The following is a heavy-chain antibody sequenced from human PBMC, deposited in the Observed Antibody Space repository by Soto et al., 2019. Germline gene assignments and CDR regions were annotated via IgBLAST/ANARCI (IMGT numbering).Heavy chain of an antibody. CDR1: GGTFSSYT. D-gene: IGHD3-22*01. CDR3: ARQGESSGSYYYGMDV. J-gene: IGHJ6*02. CDR2: IIPIFGTA. Sequence: QVQLVQSGAEVKKPGSSVKVSCKASGGTFSSYTISWVRQAPGQGLEWMGGIIPIFGTANHAQRFQGRVTITADEATSTAYMELSSLRSEDTAVYYCARQGESSGSYYYGMDVWGQGTTVIVSS. V-gene: IGHV1-69*12.